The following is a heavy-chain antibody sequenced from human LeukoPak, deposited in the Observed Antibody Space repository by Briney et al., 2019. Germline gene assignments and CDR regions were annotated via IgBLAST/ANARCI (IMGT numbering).Heavy chain of an antibody. D-gene: IGHD1-1*01. Sequence: PGGSLRLSCAASGFTFSSYAMHWVRQAPGKGLEWVAVISYDGSNKYYADSVKGRFTISRGNSKNTLYLQMNSLRAEDTAVYYCARGPTGRSGSIYGMDVWGQGTTVTVSS. CDR3: ARGPTGRSGSIYGMDV. CDR2: ISYDGSNK. J-gene: IGHJ6*02. CDR1: GFTFSSYA. V-gene: IGHV3-30-3*01.